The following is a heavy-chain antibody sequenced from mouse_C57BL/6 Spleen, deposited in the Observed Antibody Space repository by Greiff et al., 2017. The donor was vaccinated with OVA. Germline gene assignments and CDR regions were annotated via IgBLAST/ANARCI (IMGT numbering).Heavy chain of an antibody. D-gene: IGHD2-5*01. CDR2: ILPSIGRT. V-gene: IGHV15-2*01. Sequence: VQLQQSGSELRSPGSSVKLSCKDFDSEVFPIAYMSWVRQKPGHGFEWIGGILPSIGRTIYGEKFEDKATLDADTLSNTAYLELNSLTSEDSAIYYCARKDYYSNYEGFAYWGQGTLVTVSA. CDR1: DSEVFPIAY. CDR3: ARKDYYSNYEGFAY. J-gene: IGHJ3*01.